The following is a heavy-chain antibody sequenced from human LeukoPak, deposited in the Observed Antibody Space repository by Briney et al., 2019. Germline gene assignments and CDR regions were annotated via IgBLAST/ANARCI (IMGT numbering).Heavy chain of an antibody. CDR3: AKDPQLVTSYYYYMDV. V-gene: IGHV3-30*02. D-gene: IGHD1-1*01. CDR2: IRFDGSNE. CDR1: GFTFTNYG. Sequence: GGSLRLSCAASGFTFTNYGMHWVRQAPGKGLEWVAFIRFDGSNEYCADSVKGRFTISRDNSKNTLYLQMNSLRAEDTAVYYCAKDPQLVTSYYYYMDVWGKGPPVSVSS. J-gene: IGHJ6*03.